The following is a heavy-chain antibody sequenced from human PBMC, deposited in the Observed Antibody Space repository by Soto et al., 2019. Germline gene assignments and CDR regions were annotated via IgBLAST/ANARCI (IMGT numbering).Heavy chain of an antibody. J-gene: IGHJ4*02. V-gene: IGHV4-30-2*01. CDR2: IYHSGST. Sequence: QLQLQESGSGLVKPSQTLSLTCAVSGGSISSGGYSWSWIRQPPGKGLEWIGYIYHSGSTYYNPSLXNXVXIXXDRSKNQFSLKLSSVTAADTAVYYCARGQVVAAQHWGQGTLVTVSS. CDR3: ARGQVVAAQH. D-gene: IGHD2-15*01. CDR1: GGSISSGGYS.